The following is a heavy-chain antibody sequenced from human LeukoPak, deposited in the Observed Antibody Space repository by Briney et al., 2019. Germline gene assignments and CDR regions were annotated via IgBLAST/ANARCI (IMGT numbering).Heavy chain of an antibody. D-gene: IGHD4-11*01. J-gene: IGHJ4*02. CDR1: GFTFSDYY. Sequence: GWSLRLSCAASGFTFSDYYRSWIRQAPGKGLEWGSYISSSGSTIYYADSVKGRFTISRDNAKNSLYLQMNSLRAEDTAVYYCARDWGFRVTTMSGYFDYRGQGTLVTVSS. CDR2: ISSSGSTI. V-gene: IGHV3-11*01. CDR3: ARDWGFRVTTMSGYFDY.